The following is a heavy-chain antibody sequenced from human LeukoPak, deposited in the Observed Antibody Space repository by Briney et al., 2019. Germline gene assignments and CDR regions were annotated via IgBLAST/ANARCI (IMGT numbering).Heavy chain of an antibody. CDR2: INHDAKFI. CDR3: ARGYPFPFVGLYYFDY. Sequence: PGGSLRLSCAASGFTFSDYVMSWVRQAPGKGLEWVSYINHDAKFIYYADSVKGRFTISRDNARNSLYLQMNSLRDEDTAVYYCARGYPFPFVGLYYFDYWGQGTLVTVSS. V-gene: IGHV3-48*02. D-gene: IGHD3-16*01. J-gene: IGHJ4*02. CDR1: GFTFSDYV.